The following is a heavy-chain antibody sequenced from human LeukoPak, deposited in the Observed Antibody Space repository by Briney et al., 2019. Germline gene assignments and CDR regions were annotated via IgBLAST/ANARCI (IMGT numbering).Heavy chain of an antibody. CDR2: IKQDGSEK. V-gene: IGHV3-7*01. CDR1: GFTFSSYW. J-gene: IGHJ4*02. Sequence: GGSLRLSCAASGFTFSSYWMSWVRQAPGKGLEWVANIKQDGSEKYYVDSVKGRFTISRDDAKNSLFLHMNSLRAEDTAVYYCATWDDYGDYVAFEYWGQGTLVTVSS. CDR3: ATWDDYGDYVAFEY. D-gene: IGHD4-17*01.